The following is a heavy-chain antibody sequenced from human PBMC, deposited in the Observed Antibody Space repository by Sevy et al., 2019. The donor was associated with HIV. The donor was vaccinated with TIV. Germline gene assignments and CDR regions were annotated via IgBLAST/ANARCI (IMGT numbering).Heavy chain of an antibody. Sequence: GGSLRLSCAASGFTFNKYSMSGVRQPLGKGLEWVSTLSFGCGEINYADSVKGRFTISRDNSKSSVYLQMNNLRPEDTAVYYCAREGCTKPHDYWGQGTLVTVSS. CDR3: AREGCTKPHDY. D-gene: IGHD2-8*01. J-gene: IGHJ4*02. V-gene: IGHV3-23*01. CDR1: GFTFNKYS. CDR2: LSFGCGEI.